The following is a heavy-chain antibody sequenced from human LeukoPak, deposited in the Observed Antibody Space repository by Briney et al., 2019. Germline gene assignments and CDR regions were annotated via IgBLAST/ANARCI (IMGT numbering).Heavy chain of an antibody. V-gene: IGHV3-21*01. J-gene: IGHJ4*02. CDR2: ISSSSSYI. CDR1: GFTFSSYS. Sequence: GGSLRLSCAASGFTFSSYSMNWVRKAPGKGLEWVSSISSSSSYIYYADSVRGRFTISRDNAKNSLYLQMNSLRAEDTAVYYCARGSLWFGEFLFDYWGQGTLVTVSS. CDR3: ARGSLWFGEFLFDY. D-gene: IGHD3-10*01.